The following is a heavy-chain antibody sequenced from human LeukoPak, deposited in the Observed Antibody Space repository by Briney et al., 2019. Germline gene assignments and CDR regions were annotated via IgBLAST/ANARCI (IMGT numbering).Heavy chain of an antibody. D-gene: IGHD4-17*01. CDR3: TRMTTGHDY. V-gene: IGHV4-34*01. CDR2: INHSGYT. CDR1: GVSFNDYY. Sequence: PSETLSLTCAVSGVSFNDYYWSWVRQTPGKGLEWIGEINHSGYTNDSPSLKSRVTLSIDTSRKQFSLNARSVTVADTGIYYCTRMTTGHDYWGQGTLVTVSS. J-gene: IGHJ4*02.